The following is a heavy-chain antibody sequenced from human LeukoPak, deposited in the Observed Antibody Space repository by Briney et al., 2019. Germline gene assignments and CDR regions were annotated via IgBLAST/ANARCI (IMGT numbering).Heavy chain of an antibody. Sequence: SQTLSLTCTVSGGSISSGGYYWSWIRQHPGKGLEWIGYIYYSGSTYYNPSLKSRVTISIDTSKNQFSLKLSSVTAADTAVYYCARSMFLLTPFDYWGQGTLVTVSS. J-gene: IGHJ4*02. CDR2: IYYSGST. V-gene: IGHV4-31*03. CDR1: GGSISSGGYY. CDR3: ARSMFLLTPFDY. D-gene: IGHD3-10*02.